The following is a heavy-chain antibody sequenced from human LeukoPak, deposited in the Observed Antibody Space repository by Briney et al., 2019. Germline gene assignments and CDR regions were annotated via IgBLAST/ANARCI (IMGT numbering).Heavy chain of an antibody. Sequence: GASVKVSCKASGGTFSSYAISWVRQAPGQGLEWMGRIIPILGIANYAQKFQGRVTITVDKSTSTAYMELSSLRSEDTAVYYCARGYSGYVNPFDYWGQGTLVTVSS. V-gene: IGHV1-69*04. CDR1: GGTFSSYA. CDR2: IIPILGIA. D-gene: IGHD5-12*01. CDR3: ARGYSGYVNPFDY. J-gene: IGHJ4*02.